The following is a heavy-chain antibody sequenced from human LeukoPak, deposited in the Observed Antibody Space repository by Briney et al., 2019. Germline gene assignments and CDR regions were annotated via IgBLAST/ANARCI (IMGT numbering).Heavy chain of an antibody. CDR1: GFTLRSYT. D-gene: IGHD3-10*01. J-gene: IGHJ4*02. CDR3: ARDVVRGVISPTSVSFDY. Sequence: GGSLSLSCAASGFTLRSYTMNWVRQAPGKGLEWASSIGISSNKIYYADSVKGRFTISRDNAKNSLYLQMNSLRAEDTAVYYCARDVVRGVISPTSVSFDYWGQGTLVTVSS. V-gene: IGHV3-21*01. CDR2: IGISSNKI.